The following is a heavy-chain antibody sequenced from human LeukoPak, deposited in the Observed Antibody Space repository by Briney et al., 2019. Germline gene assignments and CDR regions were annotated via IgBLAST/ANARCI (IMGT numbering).Heavy chain of an antibody. CDR2: IYSGGRT. V-gene: IGHV3-53*01. CDR1: GFTVSSNY. J-gene: IGHJ4*02. Sequence: GGSLRLSCAASGFTVSSNYMSWVRQAPGKGLEWVSVIYSGGRTYYADSVKGRFTISRDNAKNSLCLQMNSLSAEDTAVYYCARGHVVATILFDYWGQGTLVTVSS. D-gene: IGHD5-12*01. CDR3: ARGHVVATILFDY.